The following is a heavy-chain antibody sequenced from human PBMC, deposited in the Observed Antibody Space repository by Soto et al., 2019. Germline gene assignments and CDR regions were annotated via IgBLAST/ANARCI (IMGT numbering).Heavy chain of an antibody. Sequence: EVQLVESGGGLVQPGGSLRLSCAASGFTCSSYWMSWVRQAPGKGLEWVANIKQDGSEKYYVDSVKGRFTLSRDNVKNSLYLQMNSLRAEDTAVYYCARVKRGSSGWYLPVWFGPWGQGTLVTVSS. V-gene: IGHV3-7*05. CDR3: ARVKRGSSGWYLPVWFGP. J-gene: IGHJ5*02. CDR2: IKQDGSEK. CDR1: GFTCSSYW. D-gene: IGHD6-19*01.